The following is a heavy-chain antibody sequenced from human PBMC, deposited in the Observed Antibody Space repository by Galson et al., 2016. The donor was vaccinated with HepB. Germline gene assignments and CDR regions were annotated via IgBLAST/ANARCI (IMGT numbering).Heavy chain of an antibody. V-gene: IGHV3-74*01. CDR3: VRDVGYPSNGTWSKYFDP. J-gene: IGHJ5*02. CDR1: GFTFSNHW. CDR2: INYDGRST. Sequence: SLRLSCAASGFTFSNHWMHWVRQVPGKGLVWVSSINYDGRSTNYADSVKGRLTISRDNAKNTVSLQVDSLRAEDTAVYYCVRDVGYPSNGTWSKYFDPWGQGTPVIVSS. D-gene: IGHD2-2*01.